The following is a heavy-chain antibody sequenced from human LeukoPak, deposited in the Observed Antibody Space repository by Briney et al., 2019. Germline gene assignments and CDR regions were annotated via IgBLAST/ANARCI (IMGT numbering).Heavy chain of an antibody. CDR2: INTDGSSI. V-gene: IGHV3-74*01. D-gene: IGHD1-14*01. CDR1: GFTFSSYW. CDR3: ASSTTWYYYYYYMDV. J-gene: IGHJ6*03. Sequence: GGSLRLSCAASGFTFSSYWMQWVRQAPWKGLVWVPRINTDGSSINYADSVKGRFTISRDNAKNTLYLQMNSLRAEDTAVYYCASSTTWYYYYYYMDVWGKGTTVTVSS.